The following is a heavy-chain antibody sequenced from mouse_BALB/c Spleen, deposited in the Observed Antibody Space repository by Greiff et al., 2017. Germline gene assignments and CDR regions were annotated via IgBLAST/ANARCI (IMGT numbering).Heavy chain of an antibody. CDR1: GFTFSSYA. CDR2: ISSGGSYT. Sequence: EVKLMESGGGLVKPGGSLKLSCAASGFTFSSYAMSWVRQSPEKRLEWVAEISSGGSYTYYPDTVTGRFTISRDNAKNTLYLEMSSLRSEDTAMYYCAREGPYYYAMDYWGQGTSVTVSS. V-gene: IGHV5-9-4*01. CDR3: AREGPYYYAMDY. J-gene: IGHJ4*01.